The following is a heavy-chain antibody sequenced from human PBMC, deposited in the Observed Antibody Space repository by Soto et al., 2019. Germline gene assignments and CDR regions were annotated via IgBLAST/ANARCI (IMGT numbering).Heavy chain of an antibody. CDR2: ISAYNGNT. CDR3: ARGSYDCWSGYYTGDNY. J-gene: IGHJ4*02. D-gene: IGHD3-3*01. V-gene: IGHV1-18*01. CDR1: GYTFTSYG. Sequence: ASVKVSCKASGYTFTSYGISWVRQAPGQGLEWMGWISAYNGNTNYAQKLQGRVTMTTDTSTSTAYMELRSLRSDDTAVYYCARGSYDCWSGYYTGDNYWGQGTLVTVSS.